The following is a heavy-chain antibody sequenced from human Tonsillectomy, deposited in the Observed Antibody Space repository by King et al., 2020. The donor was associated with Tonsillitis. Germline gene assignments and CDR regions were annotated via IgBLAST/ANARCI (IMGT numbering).Heavy chain of an antibody. V-gene: IGHV3-30*04. CDR2: ISYDGRNK. CDR1: GFTFSSYA. Sequence: QLVQSGGGVVQPGRSLRLSCAASGFTFSSYAMHWVRQAPGKGLEWVAGISYDGRNKYYADSVKGRFTISRDNSKNTLYLQMNSLRAEDTAVYYCARFIDYWGQGTLVTVSS. CDR3: ARFIDY. J-gene: IGHJ4*02.